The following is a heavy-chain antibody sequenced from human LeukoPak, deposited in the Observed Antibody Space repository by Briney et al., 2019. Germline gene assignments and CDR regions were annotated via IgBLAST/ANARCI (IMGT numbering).Heavy chain of an antibody. Sequence: PGGSLRLSCAASGFTVSSNYMTWVRQAPGKGLEWVSLIYSGGSTYYADSVKGRFTISRHSSENTLYLQMDSLGPEDTAVYFCARGGVWAFDIWGQGTMVTVSS. V-gene: IGHV3-53*04. J-gene: IGHJ3*02. CDR3: ARGGVWAFDI. CDR2: IYSGGST. CDR1: GFTVSSNY. D-gene: IGHD3-16*01.